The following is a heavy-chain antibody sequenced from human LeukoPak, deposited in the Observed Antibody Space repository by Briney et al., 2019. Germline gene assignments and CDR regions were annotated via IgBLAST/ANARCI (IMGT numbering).Heavy chain of an antibody. J-gene: IGHJ5*02. CDR1: GFTFSRYA. CDR3: VKDDSYHCDTSTYVA. Sequence: GGSLRLSCSASGFTFSRYAMHWARQAPGKGLEYVSAIGTNGNTYYADSVKGRFTISRDNSKNTLYLQMSSLRAEDTAVYHCVKDDSYHCDTSTYVAWGQGTLVTVSS. D-gene: IGHD3-22*01. CDR2: IGTNGNT. V-gene: IGHV3-64D*06.